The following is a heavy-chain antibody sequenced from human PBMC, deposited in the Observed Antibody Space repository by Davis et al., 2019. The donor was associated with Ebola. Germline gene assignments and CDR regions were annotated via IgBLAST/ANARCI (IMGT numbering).Heavy chain of an antibody. CDR3: ARYYFDSSGHHGLDY. V-gene: IGHV3-30*02. Sequence: GESLKISCVASGFTFSGYGMHWVRQAPGKGLEWVAFIRYDGRNYSYTDSVKGRFTISRDNSKNTLYLQMNSLRDEDTAVYYCARYYFDSSGHHGLDYWGQGTLVTVSS. CDR1: GFTFSGYG. D-gene: IGHD3-22*01. CDR2: IRYDGRNY. J-gene: IGHJ4*02.